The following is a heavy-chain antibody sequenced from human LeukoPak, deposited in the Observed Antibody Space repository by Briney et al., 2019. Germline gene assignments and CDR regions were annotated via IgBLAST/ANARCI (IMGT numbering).Heavy chain of an antibody. CDR1: GGSISSYY. CDR2: INHSGST. CDR3: AAYSSSSGPYNWFDP. V-gene: IGHV4-34*01. Sequence: SETLSLTCTVSGGSISSYYWSWIRQPPGKGLEWIGEINHSGSTNYNPSLKSRVTISVDTSKNQFSLKLSSVTAADTAVYYCAAYSSSSGPYNWFDPWGQGTLVTVSS. J-gene: IGHJ5*02. D-gene: IGHD6-6*01.